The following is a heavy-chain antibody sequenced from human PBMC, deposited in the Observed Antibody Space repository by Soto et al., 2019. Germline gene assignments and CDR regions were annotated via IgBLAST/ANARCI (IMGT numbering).Heavy chain of an antibody. CDR1: GFTFSSYA. Sequence: EVQLLESGGGLVQPGGSLRLSCAASGFTFSSYAMSWVRQAPGKGLEWVSAISGSGGSTYYADSVKGRFTISRDNSKNTLYLQMNSLRAEDTAVYYCAKEGISSNYRDYYYGMDVWGQGTTVTVSS. V-gene: IGHV3-23*01. D-gene: IGHD4-4*01. CDR3: AKEGISSNYRDYYYGMDV. CDR2: ISGSGGST. J-gene: IGHJ6*02.